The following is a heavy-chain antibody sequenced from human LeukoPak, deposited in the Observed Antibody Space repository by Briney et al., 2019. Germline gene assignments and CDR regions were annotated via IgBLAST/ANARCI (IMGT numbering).Heavy chain of an antibody. J-gene: IGHJ5*02. D-gene: IGHD3-3*01. CDR1: GFSISSGGYY. CDR2: IYHSGST. V-gene: IGHV4-30-2*01. Sequence: SQTLSLTCTVSGFSISSGGYYWSWIRQPPGKGLEWIGYIYHSGSTSYNPSLKSRVTISVDRSKNQFSLKLSSVTAADTAVYYCARHVGRAVTIFGVVPGWFDPWGQGTLVTVSS. CDR3: ARHVGRAVTIFGVVPGWFDP.